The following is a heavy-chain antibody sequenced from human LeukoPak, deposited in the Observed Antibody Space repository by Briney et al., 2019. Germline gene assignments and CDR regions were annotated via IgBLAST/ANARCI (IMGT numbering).Heavy chain of an antibody. CDR3: AREYYYDSSGYSGDAFDI. CDR1: GYSISSGYY. Sequence: SETLSLTCTVSGYSISSGYYWGWIRQPPGKGLEWIGSIYHSGSTYYNPSLKSRVTISVDTSKNQFSLKLSSVTAADTAVYYCAREYYYDSSGYSGDAFDIWGQGTMVTVSS. J-gene: IGHJ3*02. V-gene: IGHV4-38-2*02. CDR2: IYHSGST. D-gene: IGHD3-22*01.